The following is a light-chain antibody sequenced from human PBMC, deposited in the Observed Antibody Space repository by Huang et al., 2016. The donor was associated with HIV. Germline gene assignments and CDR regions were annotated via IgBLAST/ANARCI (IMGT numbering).Light chain of an antibody. Sequence: EIVLTQSPGTLSLSPGERVTLSCRASQSVSSTFLAWYQQKPGQAPRFIIYGASTRATGVPDRFSGSGSGTDFTLTISRLEPEDFAVYYCQQYGSSPLTFGGGTKVEIK. CDR2: GAS. CDR1: QSVSSTF. V-gene: IGKV3-20*01. CDR3: QQYGSSPLT. J-gene: IGKJ4*01.